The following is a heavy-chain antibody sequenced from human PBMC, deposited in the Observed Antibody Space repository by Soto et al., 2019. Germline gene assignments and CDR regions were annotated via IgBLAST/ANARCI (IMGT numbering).Heavy chain of an antibody. CDR3: ARGDSTDCSNGVCSFFYNHDMDV. V-gene: IGHV1-2*04. D-gene: IGHD2-8*01. Sequence: ASVKVSCKASGGTFSSYAIRWVRQAPGQVLEWLGWINPKSGGTSTAQKFQGWVTMTTDTSISTASMELTRLTSDDSAIYYCARGDSTDCSNGVCSFFYNHDMDVWGQGTRVTVS. CDR2: INPKSGGT. J-gene: IGHJ6*02. CDR1: GGTFSSYA.